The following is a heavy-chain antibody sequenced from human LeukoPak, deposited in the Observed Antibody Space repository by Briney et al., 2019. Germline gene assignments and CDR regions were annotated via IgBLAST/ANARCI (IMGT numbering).Heavy chain of an antibody. CDR3: ARDFRGSVDAFDI. CDR2: IYYSGRT. Sequence: SETLSLTCTVSGGSISDYYWNWMRQPPGKGLEWIGYIYYSGRTNYNPSLKSRVSISVDTSKNQSSLKLSSVTAADTAVYYCARDFRGSVDAFDIWGQGTMVAVSS. J-gene: IGHJ3*02. CDR1: GGSISDYY. V-gene: IGHV4-59*01.